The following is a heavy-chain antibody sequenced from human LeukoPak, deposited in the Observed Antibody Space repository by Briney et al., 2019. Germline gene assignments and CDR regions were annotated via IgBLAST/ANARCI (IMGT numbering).Heavy chain of an antibody. CDR2: ISSSGSYI. Sequence: PGGPLRLSCAASGFTFSSYSMNWVRQAPGKGLEWVSSISSSGSYIYYADSVKGRFTISRDNAKNSLYLQMNSLRAEDTAVYYCARSPADYGDYVPDDYWGQGTLVTVSS. J-gene: IGHJ4*02. CDR3: ARSPADYGDYVPDDY. CDR1: GFTFSSYS. D-gene: IGHD4-17*01. V-gene: IGHV3-21*01.